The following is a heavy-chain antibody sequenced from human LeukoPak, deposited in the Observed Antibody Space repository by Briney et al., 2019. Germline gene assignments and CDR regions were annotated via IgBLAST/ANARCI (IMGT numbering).Heavy chain of an antibody. V-gene: IGHV3-49*04. CDR3: TRYRGYSYGYLLDY. Sequence: GGSLRLSCTASGFTFGDYAMSWVRQAPGKGLEWVGFIRSKAYGGTTEYAASVKGRFTISRDDSKSIAYLQMNSLKTEDTAVYYCTRYRGYSYGYLLDYWGQGTLVTVSS. CDR2: IRSKAYGGTT. CDR1: GFTFGDYA. J-gene: IGHJ4*02. D-gene: IGHD5-18*01.